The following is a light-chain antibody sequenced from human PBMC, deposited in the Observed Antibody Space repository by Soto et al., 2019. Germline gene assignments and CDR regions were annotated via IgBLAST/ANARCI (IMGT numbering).Light chain of an antibody. CDR2: TAS. J-gene: IGKJ1*01. CDR3: QQYNSYSTT. Sequence: DIQMTQSPSSLSASVGDRVTITCRASQSIRTYLNWYQQQPGIAPKLLIYTASTLQSGVPSRFSGSGSGTDFTLTISSLQPDDFATYYCQQYNSYSTTFGQGTKVDIK. V-gene: IGKV1-39*01. CDR1: QSIRTY.